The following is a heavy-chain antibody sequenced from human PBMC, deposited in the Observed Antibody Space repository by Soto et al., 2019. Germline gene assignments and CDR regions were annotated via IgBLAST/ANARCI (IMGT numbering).Heavy chain of an antibody. CDR1: GYKFTGYG. CDR3: ARDRVQGMVTMYYNGMDV. CDR2: ISAHTGNT. V-gene: IGHV1-18*01. D-gene: IGHD5-18*01. J-gene: IGHJ6*02. Sequence: ASVKVSCKASGYKFTGYGISWVRQAPGQGLEWMGWISAHTGNTISAKKFQGRLSMTIDTSTNTAHMDLRSLRSDDTAVYYCARDRVQGMVTMYYNGMDVWGPGTSVTVSS.